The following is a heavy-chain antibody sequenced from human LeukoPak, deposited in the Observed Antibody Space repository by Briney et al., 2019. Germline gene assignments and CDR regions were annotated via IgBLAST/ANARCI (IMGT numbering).Heavy chain of an antibody. Sequence: GGSLRLSCAASGFTFDDYAMHWVRQAPGKGLEWVARISWNSVRMDYADSVKGRFTIARDNAKNSLYLQMNSLRVEDMALYYCVKDMSGSNDAFDIWGQGTMVSVSS. CDR1: GFTFDDYA. J-gene: IGHJ3*02. CDR2: ISWNSVRM. CDR3: VKDMSGSNDAFDI. V-gene: IGHV3-9*03. D-gene: IGHD1-26*01.